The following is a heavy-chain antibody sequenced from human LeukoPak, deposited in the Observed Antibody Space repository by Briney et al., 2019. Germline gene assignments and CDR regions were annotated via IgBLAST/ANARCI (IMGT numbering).Heavy chain of an antibody. CDR1: GYRFTSYW. D-gene: IGHD3-3*01. CDR3: ARPSAIFGVVPSYFDF. J-gene: IGHJ4*02. Sequence: GESLKISCKGSGYRFTSYWIGWVRQMPGKGLEWMGIIYPGDSDTRYSPSFQGQVTISADKSISTAYLQWSSLKASDTAMYYCARPSAIFGVVPSYFDFWGQGTLVTVSS. V-gene: IGHV5-51*01. CDR2: IYPGDSDT.